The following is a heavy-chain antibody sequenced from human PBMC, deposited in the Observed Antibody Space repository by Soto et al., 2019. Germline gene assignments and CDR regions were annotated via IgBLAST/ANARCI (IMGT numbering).Heavy chain of an antibody. CDR2: INPTRRYL. Sequence: QLVESGGGLVNPGGSLRLSCAASGFTFSAYSLDWVRQAPGKGLEWVSSINPTRRYLFYADSVRGRFTMSRDYATNSFARQMNGLRVEDKGIYYCARHETWLTGDCFDLWGQGTLVIVSS. V-gene: IGHV3-21*04. D-gene: IGHD3-9*01. J-gene: IGHJ3*01. CDR1: GFTFSAYS. CDR3: ARHETWLTGDCFDL.